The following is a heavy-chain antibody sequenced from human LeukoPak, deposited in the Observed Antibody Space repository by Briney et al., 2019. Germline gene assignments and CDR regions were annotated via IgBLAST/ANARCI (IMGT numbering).Heavy chain of an antibody. CDR1: GFTVSSNY. J-gene: IGHJ2*01. Sequence: GSLRLSCAASGFTVSSNYMSWVRQAPGKGLEWVSVIYSGGSTYYADSVKGRFTISRHNSKNTLYLQMNSLRAEDTAVYYCARDRVQWPADWYFDLWGRGTLVTVSS. CDR2: IYSGGST. V-gene: IGHV3-53*04. D-gene: IGHD1-26*01. CDR3: ARDRVQWPADWYFDL.